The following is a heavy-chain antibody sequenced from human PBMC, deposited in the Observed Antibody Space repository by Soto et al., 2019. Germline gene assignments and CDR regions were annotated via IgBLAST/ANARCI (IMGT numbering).Heavy chain of an antibody. CDR1: GFSLSTSAEG. V-gene: IGHV2-5*02. Sequence: QITLKESGPTLVKPTQTLTLTCTFSGFSLSTSAEGVGWIRQPPGKALEWLALIYWDGDERYSPSLKSRLTTTKNPSKNQVVLTMTNMDPADTATYSCAHGSCTSADCYPNPYLDYWGQGILVTVSS. CDR2: IYWDGDE. D-gene: IGHD2-2*01. CDR3: AHGSCTSADCYPNPYLDY. J-gene: IGHJ4*02.